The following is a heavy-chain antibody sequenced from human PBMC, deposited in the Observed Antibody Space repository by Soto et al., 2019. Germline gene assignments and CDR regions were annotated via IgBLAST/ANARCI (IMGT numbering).Heavy chain of an antibody. V-gene: IGHV3-23*01. CDR1: GFTFSSYA. CDR3: AKDPGLLWFGELLEWFDP. D-gene: IGHD3-10*01. J-gene: IGHJ5*02. Sequence: SLRLSCAASGFTFSSYAMSWVRQAPGKGLEWVSAISGSGGSTYYADSVKGRFTISRDNSKNTLYLQMNSLRAEDTAVYYCAKDPGLLWFGELLEWFDPWGQGTLVTVSS. CDR2: ISGSGGST.